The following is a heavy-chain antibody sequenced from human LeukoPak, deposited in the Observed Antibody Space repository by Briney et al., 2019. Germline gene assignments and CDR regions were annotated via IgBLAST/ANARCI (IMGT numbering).Heavy chain of an antibody. Sequence: PSETLSLTCTVSGCSISSYYWSWIRQPPGKGLEWIGYIYYSGNTNYSPSLKSRVSISIDTSKNQFSLQLSSVTAADTAVYYCARDRDSSGLRDFDLWGRGTLVTVSA. V-gene: IGHV4-59*01. CDR2: IYYSGNT. CDR1: GCSISSYY. CDR3: ARDRDSSGLRDFDL. D-gene: IGHD3-22*01. J-gene: IGHJ2*01.